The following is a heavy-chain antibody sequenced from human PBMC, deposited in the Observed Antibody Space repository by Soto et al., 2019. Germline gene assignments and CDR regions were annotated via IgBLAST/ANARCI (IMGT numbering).Heavy chain of an antibody. Sequence: QVQLVQSGAEVKKPGASVKVSCKASGYTFASYAISWMRQAPGQGLEWMGWISAYNGNTNYAQKLQGRVTMTTDTSTSTTYMEPRSPRFDDTAVYYCARDPPPPDYWGQGTLVTVSS. V-gene: IGHV1-18*01. J-gene: IGHJ4*02. CDR2: ISAYNGNT. CDR3: ARDPPPPDY. CDR1: GYTFASYA.